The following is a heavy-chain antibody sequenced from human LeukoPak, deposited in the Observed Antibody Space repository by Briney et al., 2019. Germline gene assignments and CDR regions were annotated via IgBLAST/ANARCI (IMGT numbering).Heavy chain of an antibody. D-gene: IGHD5-18*01. Sequence: ASVKVSCKASGYTFTGYYMHWVRQAPGQGLEWMGIINPSGGSTSYAQKFQGRVTLTTDTSTRTAYMDLGSLRSDDTAVYYCARDLEKWGTWIQLSYYYYGMDVWGQGTTVTVSS. CDR3: ARDLEKWGTWIQLSYYYYGMDV. V-gene: IGHV1-46*01. J-gene: IGHJ6*02. CDR1: GYTFTGYY. CDR2: INPSGGST.